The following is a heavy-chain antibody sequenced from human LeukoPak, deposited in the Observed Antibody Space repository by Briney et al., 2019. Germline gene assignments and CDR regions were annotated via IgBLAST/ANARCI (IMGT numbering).Heavy chain of an antibody. Sequence: SQTLSLTCAISGDSVSSNGAAWNWIRQSPSRGLEWLGRTYYRSKWYYDYALSVKSRITISPDTSKNHFSLQLNSVTPEDTAVYYCARQFYYLISGYYYSTFDYWGQGTPVTVSS. CDR3: ARQFYYLISGYYYSTFDY. J-gene: IGHJ4*02. V-gene: IGHV6-1*01. CDR1: GDSVSSNGAA. D-gene: IGHD3-22*01. CDR2: TYYRSKWYY.